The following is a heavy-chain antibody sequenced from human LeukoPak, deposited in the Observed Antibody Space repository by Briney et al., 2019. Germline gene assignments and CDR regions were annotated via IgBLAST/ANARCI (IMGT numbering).Heavy chain of an antibody. J-gene: IGHJ4*02. CDR1: GFTFSSCS. Sequence: PGGSLRLSCAASGFTFSSCSMNWVRQAPGKGLEWVGRIRSKANSYATAYAASVKGRFTISRDDSKNTAYLQMNSLKTEDTAVYYCTRPLGVYCSDGSCYSNWGQGTLVTVSS. V-gene: IGHV3-73*01. CDR3: TRPLGVYCSDGSCYSN. CDR2: IRSKANSYAT. D-gene: IGHD2-15*01.